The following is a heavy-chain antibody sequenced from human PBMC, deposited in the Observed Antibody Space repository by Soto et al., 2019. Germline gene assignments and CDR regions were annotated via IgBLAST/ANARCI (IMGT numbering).Heavy chain of an antibody. CDR1: GYSFTSYW. D-gene: IGHD6-6*01. CDR3: ARHGIAARHYYGMDV. Sequence: PGESLKISCKGSGYSFTSYWIGWVRQMPGKGLEWMRIIYPGDSDTRYSPSFQGQVTISADKSISTAYLQWSSLKASDTAMYYCARHGIAARHYYGMDVWGQGTTVTVSS. CDR2: IYPGDSDT. V-gene: IGHV5-51*01. J-gene: IGHJ6*02.